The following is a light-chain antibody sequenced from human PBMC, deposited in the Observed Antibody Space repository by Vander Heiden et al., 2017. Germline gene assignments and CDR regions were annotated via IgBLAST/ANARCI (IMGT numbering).Light chain of an antibody. V-gene: IGLV2-14*03. CDR1: SSDVGAYNY. Sequence: QSALTQPASVSGSPGQSITIFCTGTSSDVGAYNYVSWYQLHPGRAPKLMIYDVSNRPSGVSNRFSGSKSGNTASLTISGLQAEDEANYFCSSYTSGSTRVFGTGTEVTVL. CDR2: DVS. CDR3: SSYTSGSTRV. J-gene: IGLJ1*01.